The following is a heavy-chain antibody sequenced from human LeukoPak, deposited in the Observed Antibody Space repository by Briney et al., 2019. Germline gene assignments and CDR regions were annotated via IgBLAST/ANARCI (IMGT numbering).Heavy chain of an antibody. D-gene: IGHD6-13*01. J-gene: IGHJ4*02. Sequence: SVKVSCKASGYTFTSYGISRVRQAPGQGLEWMGWISAYNGNTNYAQKLQGRVTMTTDTSTSTAYMELRSLRSDDTAVYYCARDLNSYSSSWNFFYWGQGTLVTVPS. CDR3: ARDLNSYSSSWNFFY. CDR2: ISAYNGNT. V-gene: IGHV1-18*01. CDR1: GYTFTSYG.